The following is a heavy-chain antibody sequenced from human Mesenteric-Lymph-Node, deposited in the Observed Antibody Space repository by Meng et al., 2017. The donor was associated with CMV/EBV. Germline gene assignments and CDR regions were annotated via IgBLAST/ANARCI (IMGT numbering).Heavy chain of an antibody. CDR2: IYVGDSDT. CDR1: GYSFTRYW. D-gene: IGHD3-9*01. J-gene: IGHJ5*01. V-gene: IGHV5-51*01. Sequence: SGYSFTRYWIGWVRQMPGKGLEWMGIIYVGDSDTRYSPSLNGQVTISADKSISTAYLQWSSLQASDTALYYCARLVKHTIFSGTYNRFDSWGQGTLVTV. CDR3: ARLVKHTIFSGTYNRFDS.